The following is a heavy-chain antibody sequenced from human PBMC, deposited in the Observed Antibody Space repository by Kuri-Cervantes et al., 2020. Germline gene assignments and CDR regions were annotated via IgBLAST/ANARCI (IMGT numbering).Heavy chain of an antibody. V-gene: IGHV3-48*04. Sequence: GGSLRLSCAASGFTFSSYSMNWVRQAPGKGLEWVSYISSSGSTIYYADSVKGRFTISRDNAKNSLYLQMNSLRAEDTAVYYCAREVFTMVRGVTEWGQGALVTVSS. CDR3: AREVFTMVRGVTE. J-gene: IGHJ4*02. CDR2: ISSSGSTI. CDR1: GFTFSSYS. D-gene: IGHD3-10*01.